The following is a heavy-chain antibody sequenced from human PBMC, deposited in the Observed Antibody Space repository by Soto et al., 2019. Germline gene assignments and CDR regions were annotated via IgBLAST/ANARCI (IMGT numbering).Heavy chain of an antibody. V-gene: IGHV1-58*02. CDR3: AAGGSSYYYDSSAPLGYFDY. Sequence: SVKVSCKASGFTFTSSAMQWVRQARGQRLERIGWIVVGSGNTNYAQKFQERVTITRDRSTSTAYMELSSLRSEDTAVYYCAAGGSSYYYDSSAPLGYFDYWGQGTLVTVSS. CDR1: GFTFTSSA. CDR2: IVVGSGNT. J-gene: IGHJ4*02. D-gene: IGHD3-22*01.